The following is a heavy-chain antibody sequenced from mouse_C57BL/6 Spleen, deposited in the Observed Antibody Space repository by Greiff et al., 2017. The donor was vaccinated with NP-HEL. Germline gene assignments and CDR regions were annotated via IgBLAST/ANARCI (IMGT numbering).Heavy chain of an antibody. CDR1: GFTFSDYG. CDR3: ARRDYDYGMDY. CDR2: ISNLAYSI. D-gene: IGHD2-4*01. V-gene: IGHV5-15*01. J-gene: IGHJ4*01. Sequence: EVQRVESGGGLVQPGGSLKLSCAASGFTFSDYGMAWVRQAPRKGPEWVAFISNLAYSIYYADTVTGRFTISRANAKNTLYLEMSSLRSEDTAMYYCARRDYDYGMDYWGQGTSVTVSS.